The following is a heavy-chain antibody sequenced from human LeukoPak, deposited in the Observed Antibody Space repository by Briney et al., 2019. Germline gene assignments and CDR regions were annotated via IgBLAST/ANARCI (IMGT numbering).Heavy chain of an antibody. J-gene: IGHJ4*02. CDR1: GGSISSYY. Sequence: SETLSLTCTVSGGSISSYYWTWIRQPPGEGLEWIGYIHYTGSTYYNPSLESRVSISVDTSKKYFSLKLRSVTAADTAVYYCARVDDTSAIDYWGQGTLVTVSS. CDR2: IHYTGST. CDR3: ARVDDTSAIDY. V-gene: IGHV4-59*01. D-gene: IGHD3-22*01.